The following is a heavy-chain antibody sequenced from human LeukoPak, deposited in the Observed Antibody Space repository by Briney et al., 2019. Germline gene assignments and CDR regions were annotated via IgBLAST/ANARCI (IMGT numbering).Heavy chain of an antibody. J-gene: IGHJ3*01. CDR1: GGSFSDYY. CDR2: INQNRGSL. V-gene: IGHV4-34*01. Sequence: SETLSLTCAIYGGSFSDYYWSWIRLSPGXXXXXIGEINQNRGSLNYNPSLRSRVTMSVDTSKNQFSLKVTSVTAADTAVYYCAREFSTSSTAFDVWGQGTMVTVSS. D-gene: IGHD6-6*01. CDR3: AREFSTSSTAFDV.